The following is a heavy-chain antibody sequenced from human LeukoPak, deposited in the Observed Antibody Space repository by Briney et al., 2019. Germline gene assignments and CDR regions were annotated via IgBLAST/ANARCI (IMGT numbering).Heavy chain of an antibody. CDR2: ISGSGSST. V-gene: IGHV3-23*01. J-gene: IGHJ4*02. Sequence: GGSLRLSCAASESTFSSYAMSWVRQAPGKGLEWVSGISGSGSSTYYADSVKGRFTISRDNSKNTLYLQMNSLRAEDTALYYCARAPITSPFYFDSWGQGTLVTVSS. CDR3: ARAPITSPFYFDS. CDR1: ESTFSSYA. D-gene: IGHD2-2*01.